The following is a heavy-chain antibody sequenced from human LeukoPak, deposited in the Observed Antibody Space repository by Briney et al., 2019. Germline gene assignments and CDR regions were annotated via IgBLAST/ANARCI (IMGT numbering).Heavy chain of an antibody. CDR1: GGSISSSSYY. V-gene: IGHV4-39*01. J-gene: IGHJ4*02. D-gene: IGHD5/OR15-5a*01. CDR3: ASSPFLRLRLDY. CDR2: IYYSGST. Sequence: PSETLSLTCTVSGGSISSSSYYWGWIRQPPGKGLEWIGSIYYSGSTYYNPSLKSRVTISVDTSKNQFSLKLSSVTAADTAVYYCASSPFLRLRLDYWGQGTLVTVSS.